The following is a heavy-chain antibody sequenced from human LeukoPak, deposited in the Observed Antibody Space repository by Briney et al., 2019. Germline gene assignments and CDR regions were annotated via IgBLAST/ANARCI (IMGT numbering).Heavy chain of an antibody. CDR2: ISGYDGYT. CDR3: AREGHGGLIAAAALRGIDY. V-gene: IGHV1-18*01. J-gene: IGHJ4*02. D-gene: IGHD6-13*01. CDR1: GYTFTNHG. Sequence: ASVKVSCKASGYTFTNHGISWVRQAPGQGLEWMGWISGYDGYTVYAQKLQGRVTMTTDTSTTTAYMEMRSLRSDDTAMYYCAREGHGGLIAAAALRGIDYWGQGTLVTVSS.